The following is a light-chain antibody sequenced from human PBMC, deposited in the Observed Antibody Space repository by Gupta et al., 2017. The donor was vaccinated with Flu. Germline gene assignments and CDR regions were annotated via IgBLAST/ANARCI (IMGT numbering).Light chain of an antibody. CDR1: QSLLHSNGYNY. Sequence: DIVMTQSPLSLPVTPGEPASISCRSSQSLLHSNGYNYLDWYLQKPGQSPQLLIYLGSNRDSGVPDRFSGSGSGTDFTLKISRVDVEDVGVYYCMQALQTPRYSFGQGTKLEIK. CDR2: LGS. V-gene: IGKV2-28*01. CDR3: MQALQTPRYS. J-gene: IGKJ2*03.